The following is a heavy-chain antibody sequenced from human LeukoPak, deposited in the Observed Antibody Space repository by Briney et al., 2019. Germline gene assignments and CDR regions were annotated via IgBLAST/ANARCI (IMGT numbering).Heavy chain of an antibody. CDR1: GFTFSGST. CDR2: IKTKANNYAT. J-gene: IGHJ6*03. Sequence: PGGSLKLSCAASGFTFSGSTMHWVRQASGKGLEWVGRIKTKANNYATVYAASVKGRFTISRDDSKNTAYLQMNSLKTKDAAVYYCARVPAHRDYYYMDVWGKGTTVTVSS. D-gene: IGHD3-10*01. CDR3: ARVPAHRDYYYMDV. V-gene: IGHV3-73*01.